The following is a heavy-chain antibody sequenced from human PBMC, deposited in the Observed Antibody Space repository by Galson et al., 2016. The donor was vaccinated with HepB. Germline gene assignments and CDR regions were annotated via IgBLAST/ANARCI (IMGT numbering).Heavy chain of an antibody. V-gene: IGHV4-4*02. CDR1: GASISGSDW. CDR2: IFHSGTT. Sequence: SETLSLTCAVSGASISGSDWCNWVRQPPGKGLEWIGEIFHSGTTHYNPSLQSRVTITIDKSRNQFSLNLNSLTAADTAIYFCATTSPFRVDSWGQGTLVTVSS. CDR3: ATTSPFRVDS. D-gene: IGHD1-26*01. J-gene: IGHJ4*02.